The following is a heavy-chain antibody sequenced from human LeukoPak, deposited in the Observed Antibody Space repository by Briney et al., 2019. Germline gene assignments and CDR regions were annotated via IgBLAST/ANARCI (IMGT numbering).Heavy chain of an antibody. CDR2: INHSGST. J-gene: IGHJ6*01. CDR1: GGSFSGYY. D-gene: IGHD2-21*02. Sequence: PSETLPLTCAVYGGSFSGYYWSWIRQPPGKGLEWIGEINHSGSTNYNPSLKSRVTISVDTSKNQFSLKLSSVTAADTAVYYCARPMTYYYYGMDVWGQGTTVTVSS. CDR3: ARPMTYYYYGMDV. V-gene: IGHV4-34*01.